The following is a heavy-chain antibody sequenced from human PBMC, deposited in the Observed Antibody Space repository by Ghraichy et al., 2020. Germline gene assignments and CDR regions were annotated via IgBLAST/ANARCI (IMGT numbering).Heavy chain of an antibody. CDR1: GFTFSSYW. V-gene: IGHV3-7*01. CDR3: ARASRPSIAARHWFDP. J-gene: IGHJ5*02. CDR2: IKQDGSEK. D-gene: IGHD6-6*01. Sequence: LSLTCAASGFTFSSYWMSWVRQAPGKGLEWVANIKQDGSEKYYVDSVKGRFTISRDNAKNSLYLQMNSLRAEDTAVYYCARASRPSIAARHWFDPWGQGTLVTVSS.